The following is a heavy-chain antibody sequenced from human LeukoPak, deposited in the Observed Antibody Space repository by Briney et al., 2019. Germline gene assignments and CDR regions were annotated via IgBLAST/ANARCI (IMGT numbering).Heavy chain of an antibody. CDR3: ARVRATIFAVVITKFHY. V-gene: IGHV3-48*03. J-gene: IGHJ4*02. CDR1: GFTFISYE. D-gene: IGHD3-3*01. Sequence: GGSLRLSCAASGFTFISYEMNWVRQAPGKGLEWVSYISSSGSTIYYADSVKGRFTISRDNAKNSLYLQMNSLRAEDTAVYYCARVRATIFAVVITKFHYWGQGTLVTVSS. CDR2: ISSSGSTI.